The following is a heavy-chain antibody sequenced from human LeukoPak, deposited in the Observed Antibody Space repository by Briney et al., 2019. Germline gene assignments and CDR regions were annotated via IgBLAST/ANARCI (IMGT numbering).Heavy chain of an antibody. J-gene: IGHJ5*02. Sequence: SLKLSCAASGCTFSRYVMSWVRQDPGKGLEWVSVISGGGGSTYHADSVKGRFTISRDNSKNTLFLQMNSLRAEDTAVYYCAKGGYCSSTSCYVGWFDPWGQGTLVTVSS. CDR1: GCTFSRYV. CDR2: ISGGGGST. CDR3: AKGGYCSSTSCYVGWFDP. V-gene: IGHV3-23*01. D-gene: IGHD2-2*01.